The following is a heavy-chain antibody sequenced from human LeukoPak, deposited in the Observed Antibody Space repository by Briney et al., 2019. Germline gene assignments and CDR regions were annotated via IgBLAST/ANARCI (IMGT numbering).Heavy chain of an antibody. CDR3: ARGLTVYYDILTGYPGNAFDI. J-gene: IGHJ3*02. D-gene: IGHD3-9*01. Sequence: HAGGSLRLSCAASGFTFSSYWMSWVRQAPGKGLEWVANIKQDGSEKYYVDSVKGRFTISRDNAKNSLYLQMNSLRAEDTAVYYCARGLTVYYDILTGYPGNAFDIWGQGTMVTVSS. CDR2: IKQDGSEK. V-gene: IGHV3-7*01. CDR1: GFTFSSYW.